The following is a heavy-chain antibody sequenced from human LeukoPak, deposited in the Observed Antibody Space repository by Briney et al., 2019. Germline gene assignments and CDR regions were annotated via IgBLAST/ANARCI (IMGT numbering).Heavy chain of an antibody. D-gene: IGHD3-9*01. J-gene: IGHJ4*02. CDR2: INHSGST. V-gene: IGHV4-34*01. CDR1: GGSFSGYY. Sequence: PSETLSLTCAVYGGSFSGYYWSWIRQPPGKGLEWIGEINHSGSTNYNPSLKSRVTISVDTSKNQFSLKLSSVTAADTAVYYCARGHGSFDILTGYYLDYWGQGTLVTVSS. CDR3: ARGHGSFDILTGYYLDY.